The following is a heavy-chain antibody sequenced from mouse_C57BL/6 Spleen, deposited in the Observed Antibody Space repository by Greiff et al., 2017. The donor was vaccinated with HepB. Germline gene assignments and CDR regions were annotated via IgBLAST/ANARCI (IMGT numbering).Heavy chain of an antibody. CDR1: GFTFSDYG. J-gene: IGHJ4*01. CDR2: ISSGSSTI. Sequence: EVQLVESGGGLVKPGGSLKLSCAASGFTFSDYGMHWVRQAPEKGLEWVAYISSGSSTIYYADTVKGRFTISRDNAKNTLFLQMTRLRSEDTAMYYCARRRGGYDGGGYAMDYWGQGTSVTVSS. V-gene: IGHV5-17*01. D-gene: IGHD2-2*01. CDR3: ARRRGGYDGGGYAMDY.